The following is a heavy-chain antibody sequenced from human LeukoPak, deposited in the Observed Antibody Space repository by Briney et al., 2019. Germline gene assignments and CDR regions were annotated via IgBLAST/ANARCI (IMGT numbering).Heavy chain of an antibody. CDR3: ARDGSFDY. Sequence: PSETLSLTCTVSGGSISSSNYHWSWIRQPPGKGLEWIGSIYYSGSTYYNPSLKSRVTIYVDTSKNQFSLKLSSVTAADTAVYYCARDGSFDYWGQGTLVTVSS. CDR2: IYYSGST. CDR1: GGSISSSNYH. J-gene: IGHJ4*02. V-gene: IGHV4-39*02.